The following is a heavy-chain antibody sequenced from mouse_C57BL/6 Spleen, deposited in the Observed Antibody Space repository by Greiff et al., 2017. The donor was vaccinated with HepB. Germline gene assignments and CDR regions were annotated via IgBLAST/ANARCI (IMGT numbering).Heavy chain of an antibody. CDR3: ARRGGPTVVATGYFDY. V-gene: IGHV1-19*01. D-gene: IGHD1-1*01. CDR2: INPYNGGT. CDR1: GYTFTDYY. J-gene: IGHJ2*01. Sequence: EVQLQQSGPVLVKPGASVKMSCKASGYTFTDYYMNWVKQSHGKSLEWIGVINPYNGGTSYNQKFKGKATLTIDKSSSTAYMELNSLTSEDSAVYYCARRGGPTVVATGYFDYWGQGTTLTVSS.